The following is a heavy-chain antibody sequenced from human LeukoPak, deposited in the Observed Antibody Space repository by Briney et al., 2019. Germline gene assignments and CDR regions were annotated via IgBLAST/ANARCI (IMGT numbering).Heavy chain of an antibody. V-gene: IGHV3-7*01. CDR2: IKQDGTEK. CDR1: GFTFSSYW. D-gene: IGHD5-18*01. CDR3: ARDRQLNYFDY. J-gene: IGHJ4*02. Sequence: GGSLRLSCAASGFTFSSYWMNWVRQAPGKGLEWVASIKQDGTEKYYVDSVKGRFTISRDNAKNSLYLQMDSLRAEDTAVYYCARDRQLNYFDYWGQGTLVTVSS.